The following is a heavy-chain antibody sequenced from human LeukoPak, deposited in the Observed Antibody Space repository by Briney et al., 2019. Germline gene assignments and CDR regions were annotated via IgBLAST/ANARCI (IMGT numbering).Heavy chain of an antibody. J-gene: IGHJ6*03. CDR2: IYTSGST. CDR1: GASISSYY. V-gene: IGHV4-4*09. Sequence: PSETLSLTCTVSGASISSYYWSWIRQPPGKGLEWIGYIYTSGSTNYNPSLKSRVTVSVDTSRNQFSLRLSSVTAADTAVYFCARATKDMVLAGRGYYYYYMDVWGKGTTVTVS. CDR3: ARATKDMVLAGRGYYYYYMDV. D-gene: IGHD2-15*01.